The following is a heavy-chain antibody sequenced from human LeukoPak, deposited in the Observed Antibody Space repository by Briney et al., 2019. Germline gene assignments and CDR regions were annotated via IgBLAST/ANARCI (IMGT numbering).Heavy chain of an antibody. V-gene: IGHV3-30-3*01. D-gene: IGHD1-26*01. J-gene: IGHJ4*02. CDR2: ILYDGINK. CDR3: ARGDVYSGSYYDY. Sequence: GRSLRLSCAASGVTFSGYGLHWVRQAPGKGLEWVAVILYDGINKYYADSVKGRFTISRDNSKNTLYLQMGSLRAEDMAVYYCARGDVYSGSYYDYWGQGTLVTVSS. CDR1: GVTFSGYG.